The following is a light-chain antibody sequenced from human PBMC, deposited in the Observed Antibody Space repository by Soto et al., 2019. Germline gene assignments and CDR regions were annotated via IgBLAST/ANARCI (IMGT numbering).Light chain of an antibody. CDR1: SSDVGSYNL. Sequence: QSALTHPASVSGSPGQSVTISCTGTSSDVGSYNLVSWYQQHPGKAPKLMIYEVSERPAGVSNRFSGSKSANTASLTISGLQAEDEADYYCCSFARSRILFGTGTKFTVL. V-gene: IGLV2-23*02. CDR2: EVS. J-gene: IGLJ1*01. CDR3: CSFARSRIL.